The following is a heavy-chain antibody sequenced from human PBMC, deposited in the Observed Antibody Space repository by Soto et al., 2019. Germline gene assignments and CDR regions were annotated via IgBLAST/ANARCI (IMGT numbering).Heavy chain of an antibody. CDR2: INHSGST. J-gene: IGHJ4*02. Sequence: PSETLSLTCAVYGGSFSGYYWSWIRQPPGKGLEWIGEINHSGSTNYNPSLKSRVTISVDTSKNQFSPKLSSVTAADTAVYYCARGRGPPRSPYFDYWGQGTLVTVSS. V-gene: IGHV4-34*01. CDR3: ARGRGPPRSPYFDY. CDR1: GGSFSGYY.